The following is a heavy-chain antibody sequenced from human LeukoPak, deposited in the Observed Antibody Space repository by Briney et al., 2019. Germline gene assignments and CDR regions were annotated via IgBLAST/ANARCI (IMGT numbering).Heavy chain of an antibody. Sequence: SETLSLTCTVSGGSISSGSYYWSWIRQPAGKGLEWIGRIYTSGSTNYNPSLKSRVTISEDTSKNQFSLTLSSVTAADTAVYYCARDHNLGELALDYWGQGTLVTVSS. CDR1: GGSISSGSYY. J-gene: IGHJ4*02. D-gene: IGHD1-26*01. V-gene: IGHV4-61*02. CDR2: IYTSGST. CDR3: ARDHNLGELALDY.